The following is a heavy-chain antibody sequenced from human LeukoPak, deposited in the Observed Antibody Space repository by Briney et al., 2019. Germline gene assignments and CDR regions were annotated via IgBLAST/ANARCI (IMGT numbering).Heavy chain of an antibody. V-gene: IGHV1-2*02. D-gene: IGHD3-9*01. CDR1: GYSFTGYY. Sequence: ASVKVSCKASGYSFTGYYMHWVRQAPGQGLEWMGWINPNSGGTNYAQNFQGRVTMTRDTSISTAYMELSRLRSDDTAIYYCARGGPSRGTGFYYFDYWGQGTLVTVSS. CDR3: ARGGPSRGTGFYYFDY. CDR2: INPNSGGT. J-gene: IGHJ4*02.